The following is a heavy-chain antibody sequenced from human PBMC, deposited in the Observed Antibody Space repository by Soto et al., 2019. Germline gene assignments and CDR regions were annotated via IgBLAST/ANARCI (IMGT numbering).Heavy chain of an antibody. V-gene: IGHV3-21*01. D-gene: IGHD6-13*01. J-gene: IGHJ4*02. CDR3: ARAPGIAAAGVGY. Sequence: EVQLVESGGGLVKPGGSLRLSCAASGFTFSSYSMNWVRQAPGKGLEWVSYISSSSSYIYYADSVKGRFTISRDNAKNSLYLQMNSLRAEDTAVYYCARAPGIAAAGVGYWGQGPLVTVSS. CDR1: GFTFSSYS. CDR2: ISSSSSYI.